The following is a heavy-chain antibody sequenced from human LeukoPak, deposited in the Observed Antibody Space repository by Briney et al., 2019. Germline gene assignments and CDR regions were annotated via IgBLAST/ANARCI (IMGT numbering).Heavy chain of an antibody. CDR1: GYTFTSYY. J-gene: IGHJ4*02. CDR3: ARALLPYYYDSSGYYYEDY. D-gene: IGHD3-22*01. CDR2: INPNSGGT. V-gene: IGHV1-2*06. Sequence: ASVKVSCKASGYTFTSYYMHWVRQAPGQGLEWMGRINPNSGGTNYAQKFQGRVTMTRDTSISTAYMELSRLRSDDTAVYYCARALLPYYYDSSGYYYEDYWGQGTLVTVSS.